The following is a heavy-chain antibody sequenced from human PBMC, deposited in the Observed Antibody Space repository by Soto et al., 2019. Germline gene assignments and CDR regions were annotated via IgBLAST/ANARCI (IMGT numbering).Heavy chain of an antibody. V-gene: IGHV3-21*01. CDR3: ARDMQLWPTRGPYYYGMDV. CDR2: ISSSSSYI. D-gene: IGHD5-18*01. CDR1: GFTFSSYS. J-gene: IGHJ6*02. Sequence: PGGSLRLSCAASGFTFSSYSMNWVRQAPGKGLEWVSSISSSSSYIYYADSVKGRFTISRDNAKNSLYLQMNSLRAEDTAVYYCARDMQLWPTRGPYYYGMDVGGQGTTV.